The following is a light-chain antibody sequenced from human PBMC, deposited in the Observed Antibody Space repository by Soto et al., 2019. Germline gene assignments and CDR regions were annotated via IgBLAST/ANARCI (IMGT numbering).Light chain of an antibody. J-gene: IGLJ1*01. CDR2: DNN. CDR1: SSNIGAGYD. Sequence: QSVLTQSPSVSGAPGQRVTRSCTGSSSNIGAGYDVHWYQQLPGAAPKLLIYDNNNRPSGVPDRFSGSKSGASASLAITGLQAEDEADYYCQSYDTRLSGYVFGTGTRSPS. V-gene: IGLV1-40*01. CDR3: QSYDTRLSGYV.